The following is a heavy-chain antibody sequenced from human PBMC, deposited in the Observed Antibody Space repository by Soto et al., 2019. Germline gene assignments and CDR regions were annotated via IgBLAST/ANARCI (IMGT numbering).Heavy chain of an antibody. V-gene: IGHV1-46*02. D-gene: IGHD5-18*01. CDR1: GYTFNSYY. CDR3: ARGGYDWYFDL. Sequence: QVQLVQSGAEVKKPGASVKVSCKASGYTFNSYYILWVRQAPGQGLEWMGIFNPSGGSTNYPQKLQGRVTLTRDTSTSTVYMELSSLRSEDTAIYYCARGGYDWYFDLWGRGTLVTVSS. J-gene: IGHJ2*01. CDR2: FNPSGGST.